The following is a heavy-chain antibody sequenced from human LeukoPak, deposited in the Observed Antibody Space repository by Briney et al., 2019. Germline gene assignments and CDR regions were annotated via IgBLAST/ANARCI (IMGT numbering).Heavy chain of an antibody. CDR1: CGSISSGSYY. J-gene: IGHJ3*02. D-gene: IGHD6-6*01. V-gene: IGHV4-61*02. CDR3: AREAGDPSSAFDI. Sequence: SQALSLTCTVSCGSISSGSYYWSWIRQPAGKGLEWIGRIYTSGSTNYNPSLKSRVTISVDTSKIQFSLKLSSVTAADTAVYYCAREAGDPSSAFDIWGQGTMVTVSS. CDR2: IYTSGST.